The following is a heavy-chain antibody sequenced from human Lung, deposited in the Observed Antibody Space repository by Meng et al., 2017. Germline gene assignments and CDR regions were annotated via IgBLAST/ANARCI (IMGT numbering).Heavy chain of an antibody. Sequence: LMLWGAALFKPSETLSLTFAVYGGSFSGYYWSWIRQPPGKGLEWIGEIIDSGSTNYNPSLKSRVTISVDTSKNQFSLRVTSVTAADRAVYYCVRRTYSSGWYFDYWGQGTLVTVSS. CDR1: GGSFSGYY. J-gene: IGHJ4*02. CDR2: IIDSGST. V-gene: IGHV4-34*12. CDR3: VRRTYSSGWYFDY. D-gene: IGHD6-19*01.